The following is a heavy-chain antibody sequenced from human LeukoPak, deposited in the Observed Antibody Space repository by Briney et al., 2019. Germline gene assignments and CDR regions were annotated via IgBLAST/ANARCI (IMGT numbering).Heavy chain of an antibody. J-gene: IGHJ3*02. Sequence: SQTLSLTCTVSGGSISSGGYYWSWIRQHPGKGLEWIGYIYYSWSTYYNPSLKSRVTISVDTSKNQFSLKLSSVTAADTAVYYCARDGSDLDYYDSSGPGAFDIWGQGTMVTVSS. CDR1: GGSISSGGYY. CDR3: ARDGSDLDYYDSSGPGAFDI. V-gene: IGHV4-31*03. CDR2: IYYSWST. D-gene: IGHD3-22*01.